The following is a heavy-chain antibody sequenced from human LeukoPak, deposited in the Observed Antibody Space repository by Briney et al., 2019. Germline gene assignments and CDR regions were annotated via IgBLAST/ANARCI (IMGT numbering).Heavy chain of an antibody. CDR1: GFTFSSYS. D-gene: IGHD3-3*01. CDR3: ARDRGTIFGSYYYYYGMDV. J-gene: IGHJ6*02. CDR2: IKQDGSEK. Sequence: GGSLRLSCAASGFTFSSYSMNWVRQAPGKGLEWVANIKQDGSEKYYVDSVKGRFTISRDNAKNSLYLQMNSLRAEDTAVYYCARDRGTIFGSYYYYYGMDVWGQGTTVTVSS. V-gene: IGHV3-7*01.